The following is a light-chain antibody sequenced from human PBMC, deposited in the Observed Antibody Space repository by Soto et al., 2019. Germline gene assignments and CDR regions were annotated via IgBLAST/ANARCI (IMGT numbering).Light chain of an antibody. V-gene: IGLV2-23*01. CDR3: CSYAGSSTCV. CDR1: SSDVGSYNF. CDR2: EGS. J-gene: IGLJ1*01. Sequence: QSALTQPASVSGSPGQSITISCTGTSSDVGSYNFVSWYQQHPGKAPKVMIYEGSKRPSGVSNRFSGSKSGNTASLTISGLQAEDEADYYCCSYAGSSTCVFGTGTKLTVL.